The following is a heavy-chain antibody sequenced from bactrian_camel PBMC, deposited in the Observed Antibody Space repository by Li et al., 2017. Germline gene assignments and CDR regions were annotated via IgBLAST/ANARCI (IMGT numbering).Heavy chain of an antibody. CDR3: RDRTLALVTTPSPS. CDR2: INSRGTT. D-gene: IGHD1*01. Sequence: VQLVESGGGLGEPGGSLRLSCEASGFTFSRSEMGWARQAPGKGLEWVSLINSRGTTLYPDSVRGRFTISRDNSKNTLYLQLNSLKLRTRPCITVRDRTLALVTTPSPSGARGPRSPSPQ. CDR1: GFTFSRSE. J-gene: IGHJ4*01. V-gene: IGHV3S40*01.